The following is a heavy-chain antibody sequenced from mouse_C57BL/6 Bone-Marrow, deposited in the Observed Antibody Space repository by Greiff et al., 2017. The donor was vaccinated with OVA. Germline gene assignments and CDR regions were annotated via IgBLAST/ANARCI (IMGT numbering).Heavy chain of an antibody. J-gene: IGHJ1*03. D-gene: IGHD1-1*01. Sequence: QVQLKQPGAELVRPGTSVKLSCKASGYTFTSYWMHWVKQRPGQGLEWIGVIDPSDSYTNYNQKFKGKATLTVDTSSSTAYMQLSSLTSEDSAVYYCARRGSSYWYFDVWGTGTTVTVSS. CDR3: ARRGSSYWYFDV. CDR1: GYTFTSYW. V-gene: IGHV1-59*01. CDR2: IDPSDSYT.